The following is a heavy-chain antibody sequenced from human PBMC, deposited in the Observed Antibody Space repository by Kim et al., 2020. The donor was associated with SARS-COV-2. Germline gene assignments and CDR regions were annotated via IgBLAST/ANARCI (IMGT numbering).Heavy chain of an antibody. CDR3: ARLRFLEWLDPGPKFDP. V-gene: IGHV4-59*08. J-gene: IGHJ5*02. Sequence: PKSRVTISVDTSKNQFSLKRSSVTAADTAVYYCARLRFLEWLDPGPKFDPWGQGTLVTVSS. D-gene: IGHD3-3*01.